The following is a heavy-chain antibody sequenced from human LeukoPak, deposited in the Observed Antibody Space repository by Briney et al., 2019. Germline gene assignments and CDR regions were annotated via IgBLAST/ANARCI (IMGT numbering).Heavy chain of an antibody. CDR2: ISYDGSNK. V-gene: IGHV3-30-3*01. J-gene: IGHJ4*02. D-gene: IGHD2-2*01. CDR1: GFTFSSYA. Sequence: GGSLRLSCAASGFTFSSYAMHWVRQAPGEGLEWVAVISYDGSNKDYAASVKGRFTISRDNSKNTLYLQMNSLRAEDTALYYCATNPASLDYWGQGTLVTVSS. CDR3: ATNPASLDY.